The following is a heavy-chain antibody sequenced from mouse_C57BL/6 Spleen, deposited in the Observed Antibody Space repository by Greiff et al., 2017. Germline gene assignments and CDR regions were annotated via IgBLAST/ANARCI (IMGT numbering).Heavy chain of an antibody. V-gene: IGHV1-74*01. CDR3: AIANWSFAY. CDR1: GYTFTSYW. CDR2: IHPSDSDT. J-gene: IGHJ3*01. D-gene: IGHD4-1*01. Sequence: QVQLQQSGAELVKPGASVKVSCKASGYTFTSYWMHWVKQRPGQGLEWIGRIHPSDSDTNYNQKFKGKATLTVDKSSSTAYMQLSSLTSEDAAVYYCAIANWSFAYWGQGTLVTVSA.